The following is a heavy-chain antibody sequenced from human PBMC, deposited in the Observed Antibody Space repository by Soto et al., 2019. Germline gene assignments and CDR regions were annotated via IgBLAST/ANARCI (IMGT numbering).Heavy chain of an antibody. CDR2: IYYSGST. D-gene: IGHD1-26*01. CDR3: ARQTYSEVVGATRDY. CDR1: GGSISSSSYY. V-gene: IGHV4-39*01. Sequence: SETLSLTCTVSGGSISSSSYYWGWIRQPPGKGLEWIGSIYYSGSTYYNPSLKSRVTISVATSKNQFSLKLSSVTAADTAVYYCARQTYSEVVGATRDYWGQGTLVTVSS. J-gene: IGHJ4*02.